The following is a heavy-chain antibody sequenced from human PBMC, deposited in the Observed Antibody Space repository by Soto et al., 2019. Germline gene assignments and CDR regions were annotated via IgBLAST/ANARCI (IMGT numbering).Heavy chain of an antibody. Sequence: PSETLSLTCTVSGGSISSYYWSWIRQPPGKGLEWIGYIYYSGSTNYNPSLKSRVTMTRDTSTSTVYMELSSLRSEDTAVYYCARVLYVRRVVTPPHGMDVWGQGTTVTVSS. J-gene: IGHJ6*02. D-gene: IGHD3-3*01. CDR2: IYYSGST. V-gene: IGHV4-59*01. CDR3: ARVLYVRRVVTPPHGMDV. CDR1: GGSISSYY.